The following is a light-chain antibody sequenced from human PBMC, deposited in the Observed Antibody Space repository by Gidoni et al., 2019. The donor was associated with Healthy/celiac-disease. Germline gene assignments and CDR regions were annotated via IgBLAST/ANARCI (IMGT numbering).Light chain of an antibody. J-gene: IGLJ2*01. CDR1: SSDVGGYNY. CDR2: EVS. V-gene: IGLV2-14*01. CDR3: SSYTSSSPHVV. Sequence: QSALTQPASVSGSPGQSLTISCTGTSSDVGGYNYVSWYHQPPGKAPKLMIYEVSNRPSGVSNRFSGSKSGNTASLTISGLQVEDEADYYCSSYTSSSPHVVFGGGTKLTVL.